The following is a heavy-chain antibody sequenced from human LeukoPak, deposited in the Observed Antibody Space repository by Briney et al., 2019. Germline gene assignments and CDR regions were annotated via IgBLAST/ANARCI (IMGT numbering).Heavy chain of an antibody. Sequence: GGSLRLSCAASGFTFSTYWMHWVGQAPGKGLVWVSRIKSDGSTNYADSVKGRFTISRDNAKHTVSLQMNSLRPEDTGVYYCARAPSEIGGYYPEYFRHWGQGTLVTVSS. CDR1: GFTFSTYW. D-gene: IGHD3-22*01. CDR3: ARAPSEIGGYYPEYFRH. V-gene: IGHV3-74*01. J-gene: IGHJ1*01. CDR2: IKSDGST.